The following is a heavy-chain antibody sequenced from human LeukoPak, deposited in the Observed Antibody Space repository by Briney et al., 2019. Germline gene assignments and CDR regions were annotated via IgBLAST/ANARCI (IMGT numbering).Heavy chain of an antibody. D-gene: IGHD6-19*01. CDR2: ISYDGSNE. J-gene: IGHJ3*02. CDR3: ARGASLVAGVSPDAFDI. V-gene: IGHV3-30-3*01. CDR1: VFTFSTSS. Sequence: GGSLRLSCVASVFTFSTSSINWVRQAPGEGLEWVAVISYDGSNEYYADSVKGRFTISRDNSKNTLYLQMNSLRPDDTAVYYCARGASLVAGVSPDAFDIWGQGTMVTVSS.